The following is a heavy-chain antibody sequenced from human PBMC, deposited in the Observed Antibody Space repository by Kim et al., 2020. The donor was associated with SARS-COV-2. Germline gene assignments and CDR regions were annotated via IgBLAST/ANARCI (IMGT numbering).Heavy chain of an antibody. CDR2: IYYSGST. Sequence: SETLSLTCTVSGGSISSSSYYWGWIRQPPGKGLEWIGTIYYSGSTYYNSSLKSRVTISVDTSKNQFSLKLISVTAADTAVFYCARVPVSPEYYYYGMDVWGQGTTVTVSS. CDR3: ARVPVSPEYYYYGMDV. V-gene: IGHV4-39*07. J-gene: IGHJ6*02. CDR1: GGSISSSSYY. D-gene: IGHD6-19*01.